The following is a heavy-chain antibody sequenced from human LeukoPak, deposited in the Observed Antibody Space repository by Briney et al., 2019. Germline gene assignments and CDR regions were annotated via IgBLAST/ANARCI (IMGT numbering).Heavy chain of an antibody. J-gene: IGHJ4*02. CDR3: ARRGADPWDFDY. D-gene: IGHD3-10*01. CDR2: IYYSGST. CDR1: GGSISSYY. V-gene: IGHV4-59*01. Sequence: PSETLSLTCTVSGGSISSYYWSWVRQPPGKGLEWIGYIYYSGSTNYNPSLTSRVTISVDTSKNQFSLKLSSVTAADTAVYYCARRGADPWDFDYWGQGTLVTVSS.